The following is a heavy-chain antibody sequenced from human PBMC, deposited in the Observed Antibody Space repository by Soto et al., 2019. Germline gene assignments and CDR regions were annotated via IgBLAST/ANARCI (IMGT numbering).Heavy chain of an antibody. CDR3: ARHHYDYIWGSYRYAFDI. CDR1: GGSISSYY. CDR2: IYYSGST. D-gene: IGHD3-16*02. J-gene: IGHJ3*02. Sequence: QVQLQESGPGLVKPSETLSLTCTVSGGSISSYYWSWIRQPPGKGLEWIGYIYYSGSTNYNPSLKSRVTISVDTSKNQFSLKLSSVTAADTAVYYCARHHYDYIWGSYRYAFDIWGQGTMVTVSS. V-gene: IGHV4-59*08.